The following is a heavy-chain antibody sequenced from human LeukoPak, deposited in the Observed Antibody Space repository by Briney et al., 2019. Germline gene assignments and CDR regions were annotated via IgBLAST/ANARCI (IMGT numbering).Heavy chain of an antibody. D-gene: IGHD2-15*01. CDR2: INHSGST. V-gene: IGHV4-34*01. J-gene: IGHJ4*02. Sequence: PSETPSLTCAVYGGSFSGYYWSWIRQPPGKGLEWIGEINHSGSTNYNPSLKSRVTISVDTSKNQFSLKLSSVTAADTAVYYCARGRVVVVAATGHYFDYWGQGTLVTVSS. CDR3: ARGRVVVVAATGHYFDY. CDR1: GGSFSGYY.